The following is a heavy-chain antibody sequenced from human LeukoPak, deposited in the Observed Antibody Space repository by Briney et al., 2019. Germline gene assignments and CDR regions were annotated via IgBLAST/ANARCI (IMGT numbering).Heavy chain of an antibody. V-gene: IGHV4-34*01. CDR3: ARGTVRDIVVVPAAIPFDY. J-gene: IGHJ4*02. CDR2: INHSGST. Sequence: SETLSLTCAFYGGSFSGYYWSWIRQPPGKGLEWIGEINHSGSTNYNPSLKSRVTISVDTSKNQFSLKLSSVTAADTAVYYCARGTVRDIVVVPAAIPFDYWGQGTLVTVSS. CDR1: GGSFSGYY. D-gene: IGHD2-2*02.